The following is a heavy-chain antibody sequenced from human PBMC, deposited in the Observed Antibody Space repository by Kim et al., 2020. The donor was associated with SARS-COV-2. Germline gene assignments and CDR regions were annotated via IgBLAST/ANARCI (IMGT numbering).Heavy chain of an antibody. Sequence: SVKVSCKASGGTFSSYAISWVRQAPGQGLEWMGRIIPILGIANYAQKFQGRVTITADKSTSTAYMELSSLRSEDTAVYYCARDGVLLWFGDPRPERGRDYYYYYGMDVWGQGTTVTVSS. J-gene: IGHJ6*02. CDR2: IIPILGIA. D-gene: IGHD3-10*01. CDR3: ARDGVLLWFGDPRPERGRDYYYYYGMDV. CDR1: GGTFSSYA. V-gene: IGHV1-69*04.